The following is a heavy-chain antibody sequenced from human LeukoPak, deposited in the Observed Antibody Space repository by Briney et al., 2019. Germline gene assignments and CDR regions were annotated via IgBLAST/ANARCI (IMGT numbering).Heavy chain of an antibody. CDR1: GGSISSYY. V-gene: IGHV4-59*01. D-gene: IGHD2-21*02. CDR3: ARGYCRDDICQVFPL. Sequence: PSETLSLTCTVSGGSISSYYWIWLRQTPGQGLKWIGYMTYSRRTDYYHSLNSRITISVDTSKNDFSLKMSYVTAADTGVYYCARGYCRDDICQVFPLWGQGTLVTVSS. J-gene: IGHJ4*02. CDR2: MTYSRRT.